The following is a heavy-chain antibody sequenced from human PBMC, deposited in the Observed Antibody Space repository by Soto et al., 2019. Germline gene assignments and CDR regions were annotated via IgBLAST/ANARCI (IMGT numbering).Heavy chain of an antibody. D-gene: IGHD2-2*01. V-gene: IGHV3-30*18. CDR3: AKDYCSSTSCPGDD. Sequence: GGSLRLSCAVSGFTFSSSGMHWVRQAPGKGLEWVAVISYDGSSYYYADSVKGRFTISRDNSKNTLYLQMNSLRAEDTAVYYCAKDYCSSTSCPGDDWGQGTLVTVSS. CDR2: ISYDGSSY. CDR1: GFTFSSSG. J-gene: IGHJ4*02.